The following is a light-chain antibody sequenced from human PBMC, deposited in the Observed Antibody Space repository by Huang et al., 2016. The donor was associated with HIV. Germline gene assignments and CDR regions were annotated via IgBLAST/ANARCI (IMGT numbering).Light chain of an antibody. Sequence: EIVLTQSPGTLSLSPGERAALSCRASEGIRCYYVAWYQQKPGQAPRLLIYAASSRATGIPDRFSGSGSGTDFALTISRLEPEDFAVYYCQHYGPTPSWTFGQGTKVEIK. CDR3: QHYGPTPSWT. J-gene: IGKJ1*01. CDR1: EGIRCYY. CDR2: AAS. V-gene: IGKV3-20*01.